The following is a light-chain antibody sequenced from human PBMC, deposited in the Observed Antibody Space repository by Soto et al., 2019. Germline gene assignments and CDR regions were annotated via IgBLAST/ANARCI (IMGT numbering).Light chain of an antibody. Sequence: DIVMTQSPDSLAVSLGERATINCKSSQSVLYSSNNKNYLAWYQQKPGQPPKLLIYWASTRESGVPDRFSGSGSGTDFTLTISSLQAEDVAVYYCHQYNSYSPFTFGPGTRVDIK. CDR3: HQYNSYSPFT. CDR2: WAS. J-gene: IGKJ3*01. CDR1: QSVLYSSNNKNY. V-gene: IGKV4-1*01.